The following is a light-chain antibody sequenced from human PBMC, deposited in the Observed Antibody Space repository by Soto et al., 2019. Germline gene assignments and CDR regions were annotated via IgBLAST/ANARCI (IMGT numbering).Light chain of an antibody. CDR2: AAS. CDR1: QGISSY. J-gene: IGKJ1*01. Sequence: DIQLTQSPSFLSASVGDRVTITCRASQGISSYLAWDQQKPGKAPTLLIYAASTLQSGVPSRFSGSGSGTEFTLTISSLQPEDFATDDCQQLNSYPRTFGQGTKVEIK. CDR3: QQLNSYPRT. V-gene: IGKV1-9*01.